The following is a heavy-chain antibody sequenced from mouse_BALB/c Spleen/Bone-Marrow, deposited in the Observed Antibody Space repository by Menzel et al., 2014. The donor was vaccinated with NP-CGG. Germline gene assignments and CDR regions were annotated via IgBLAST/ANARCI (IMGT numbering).Heavy chain of an antibody. J-gene: IGHJ4*01. D-gene: IGHD2-4*01. V-gene: IGHV5-9-4*01. CDR1: GFTFSSYA. Sequence: EVKLVESGGGLVKPGGSLKLSCAASGFTFSSYAMSWVRQSPEKRLEWVAEISSGGSYTYYPDTVTGRFTISRDNAKNTLYLEMSSLRSEDTAMYYCAREGLRRRAAMDYWGQGTSVIGSS. CDR2: ISSGGSYT. CDR3: AREGLRRRAAMDY.